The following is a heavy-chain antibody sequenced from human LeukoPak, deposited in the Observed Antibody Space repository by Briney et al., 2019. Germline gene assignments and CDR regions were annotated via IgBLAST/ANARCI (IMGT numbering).Heavy chain of an antibody. Sequence: GGSLRLSCATSGFTFDDYAMHWVRQAPGKGLVWVSRIYTDGSSTNYADSVKGRFTISRDNAKNTLYLQMNSLRGEDTAVYYCARGASNRFDYWGQGTLVTVSS. D-gene: IGHD1-14*01. CDR3: ARGASNRFDY. CDR2: IYTDGSST. V-gene: IGHV3-74*01. J-gene: IGHJ4*02. CDR1: GFTFDDYA.